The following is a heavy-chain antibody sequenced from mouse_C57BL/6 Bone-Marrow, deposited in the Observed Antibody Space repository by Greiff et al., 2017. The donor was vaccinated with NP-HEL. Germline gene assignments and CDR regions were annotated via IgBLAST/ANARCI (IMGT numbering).Heavy chain of an antibody. CDR1: GYAFTNYL. Sequence: QVQLQQSGAELVRPGTSVKVSCKASGYAFTNYLIAWVKQRPGQGLEWIGVLNPGSGGTNYNEKFKGKATLTADKSSSTAYMQLSSLTSEDSAVYFCARVLVRSYYFDYWGQGTTLTVSS. CDR2: LNPGSGGT. V-gene: IGHV1-54*01. CDR3: ARVLVRSYYFDY. J-gene: IGHJ2*01. D-gene: IGHD2-14*01.